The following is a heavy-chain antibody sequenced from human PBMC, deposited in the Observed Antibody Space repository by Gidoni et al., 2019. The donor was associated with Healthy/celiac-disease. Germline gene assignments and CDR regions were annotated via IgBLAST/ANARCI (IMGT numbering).Heavy chain of an antibody. CDR2: IYYSGIT. V-gene: IGHV4-39*01. CDR3: ARQRQGSKWLPTYYFDY. D-gene: IGHD6-19*01. CDR1: GISISSSSYY. Sequence: QLQESGPGLVKPSETLSLTCTVSGISISSSSYYWGWIRQPPGKGLEWIGSIYYSGITYYNPSLKSRVTISVDTSKNQFSLKLSSVTAADTAVYYCARQRQGSKWLPTYYFDYWGQGTLVTVSS. J-gene: IGHJ4*02.